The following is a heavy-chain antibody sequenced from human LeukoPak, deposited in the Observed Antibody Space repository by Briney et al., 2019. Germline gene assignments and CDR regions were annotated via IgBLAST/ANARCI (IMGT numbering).Heavy chain of an antibody. CDR1: GGSIDSSSYY. Sequence: SETLSLTCAVSGGSIDSSSYYWGWIRQPPGKGLEWIGSIYYSGSTYYNPSLKSRVTISVDTSKNQFSLKLSSVTAADTAVYYCARVGTMVRTSNAFDIWGQGTMVTISS. J-gene: IGHJ3*02. CDR3: ARVGTMVRTSNAFDI. V-gene: IGHV4-39*07. D-gene: IGHD3-10*01. CDR2: IYYSGST.